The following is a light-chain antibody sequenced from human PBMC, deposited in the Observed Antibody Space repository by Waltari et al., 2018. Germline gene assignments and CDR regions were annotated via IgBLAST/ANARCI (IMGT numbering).Light chain of an antibody. J-gene: IGLJ1*01. CDR3: QAWDSSTAGV. CDR1: KLGDKY. Sequence: SYELTQPSSVSVSPGQTASITCSGDKLGDKYACWYQQKPGQSPVLVIYQDSKRPSGIPDRFSGSNSGNTATLTISGTQAMDEADYYCQAWDSSTAGVFGTGTKVTVL. V-gene: IGLV3-1*01. CDR2: QDS.